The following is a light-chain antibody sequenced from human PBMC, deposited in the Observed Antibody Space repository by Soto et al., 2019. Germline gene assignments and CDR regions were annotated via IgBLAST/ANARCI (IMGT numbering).Light chain of an antibody. Sequence: QSALTQPASVSGSPGQSITISCTGTRSDIGAYHFVSWYQQHPGEVPKLILYDVNVRPSGVSNRFSGSKSGNTASLTISGLQAEDEADYYCTSWTTSTTMIFGGGTKVTVL. CDR2: DVN. V-gene: IGLV2-14*03. J-gene: IGLJ2*01. CDR1: RSDIGAYHF. CDR3: TSWTTSTTMI.